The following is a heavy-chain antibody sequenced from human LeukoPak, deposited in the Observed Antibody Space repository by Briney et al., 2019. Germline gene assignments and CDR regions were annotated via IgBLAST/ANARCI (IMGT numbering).Heavy chain of an antibody. Sequence: GASVKVSCKASGFTFTTSAMQWVRQARGQRLEWIGWIVVGSGNTNYAQKFRERVTITRDMSTSTAYMELSSLRSEDTAVYYCAAAYRYFYDRGGYFDYWGQGTLVTVSS. CDR1: GFTFTTSA. V-gene: IGHV1-58*02. CDR2: IVVGSGNT. D-gene: IGHD3-22*01. CDR3: AAAYRYFYDRGGYFDY. J-gene: IGHJ4*02.